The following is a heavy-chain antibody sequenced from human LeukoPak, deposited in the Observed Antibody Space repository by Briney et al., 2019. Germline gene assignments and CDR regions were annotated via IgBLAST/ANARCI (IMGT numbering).Heavy chain of an antibody. CDR2: ISAYNGNT. CDR1: GYTFTSYG. Sequence: ASVKVSCKASGYTFTSYGISWVRQAPGQGLEWMGWISAYNGNTNYAQKLQGRVTMTTDTSTSTVYMELRSLRSDDTAAYYCAREYGSYLLPSGYWGQGTLVTVSS. CDR3: AREYGSYLLPSGY. V-gene: IGHV1-18*01. D-gene: IGHD1-26*01. J-gene: IGHJ4*02.